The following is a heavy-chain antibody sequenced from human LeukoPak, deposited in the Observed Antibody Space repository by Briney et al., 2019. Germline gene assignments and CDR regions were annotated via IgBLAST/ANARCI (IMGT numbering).Heavy chain of an antibody. CDR1: GFTFSNYW. D-gene: IGHD5/OR15-5a*01. Sequence: GGSLRLSCAASGFTFSNYWMTWVRQAPGKGLEWVATIQEDGGEKYYVDSVKGRFTISRDNAKNSLYLQMNSLRAEDTAVYYCARQIASTYWGQGTPVTVSS. V-gene: IGHV3-7*01. CDR2: IQEDGGEK. CDR3: ARQIASTY. J-gene: IGHJ4*02.